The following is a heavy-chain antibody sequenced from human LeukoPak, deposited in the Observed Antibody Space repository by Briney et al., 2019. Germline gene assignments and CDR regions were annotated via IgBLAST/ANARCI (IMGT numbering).Heavy chain of an antibody. V-gene: IGHV3-23*01. CDR1: GFTFFTYA. D-gene: IGHD3-22*01. CDR3: AKSLPGGSMIVVVIDY. CDR2: ISGSGGST. Sequence: PGGSLRLSCAASGFTFFTYAMSWVRQAPGKGLEWVSGISGSGGSTYHAASVKGRFIISRDNSKNTLYLQMNSLRAEDTAVYYCAKSLPGGSMIVVVIDYWGQGTQVTVSS. J-gene: IGHJ4*02.